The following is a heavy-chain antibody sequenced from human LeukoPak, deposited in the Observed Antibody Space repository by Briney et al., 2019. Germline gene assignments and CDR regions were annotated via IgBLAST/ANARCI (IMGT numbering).Heavy chain of an antibody. CDR1: GFTFSSYS. Sequence: PGGSLRLSCAASGFTFSSYSMNWVRQAPGKGLEGVSYISSSSSTIYYADSVKGRFTISRDNAKNTLYLQMDSLRAEDTAVYFCASQLGGNVYWGQGTLVTVSS. CDR2: ISSSSSTI. V-gene: IGHV3-48*04. J-gene: IGHJ4*02. CDR3: ASQLGGNVY. D-gene: IGHD3-16*01.